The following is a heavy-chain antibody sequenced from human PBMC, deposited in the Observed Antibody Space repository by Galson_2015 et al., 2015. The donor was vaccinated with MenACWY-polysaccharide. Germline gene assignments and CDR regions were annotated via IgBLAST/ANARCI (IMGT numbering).Heavy chain of an antibody. Sequence: SLRLSCAVSGFTFSDYAMSWFRQAPRKGLEWVSLIRTKAYGGTTDYAASVKGRFTISRDDSESIVYLQMNSLKAEDTAMYYCARDTDHGAYVGDNWGQGTLVTVSS. D-gene: IGHD4-17*01. CDR3: ARDTDHGAYVGDN. V-gene: IGHV3-49*03. CDR1: GFTFSDYA. CDR2: IRTKAYGGTT. J-gene: IGHJ4*02.